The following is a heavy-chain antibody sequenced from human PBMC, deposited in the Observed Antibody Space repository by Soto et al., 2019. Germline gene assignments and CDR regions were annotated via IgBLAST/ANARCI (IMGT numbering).Heavy chain of an antibody. D-gene: IGHD5-12*01. CDR1: GYTFTSYG. Sequence: QVQLVQSGAEVKKPGASVKVSCKASGYTFTSYGISWVRQAPGQGLEWMGWISAYNGNTNNAQKLQGRVTMTTDTSTSTAYMELRNLRSDDTAVYYWARGQWLRSDYYYGMDVWGQGTTVTVSS. J-gene: IGHJ6*02. CDR3: ARGQWLRSDYYYGMDV. V-gene: IGHV1-18*01. CDR2: ISAYNGNT.